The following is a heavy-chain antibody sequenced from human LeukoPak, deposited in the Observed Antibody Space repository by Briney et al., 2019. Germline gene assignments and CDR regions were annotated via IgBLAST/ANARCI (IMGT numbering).Heavy chain of an antibody. Sequence: GGSLRLSCAASGFTFSSYSMYWVRQAPGKGLEWVSYISSSSNTIYYADSVKGRFTISRDNAKNSLYLQMNSLRAEDTAVYYCARDRGDWLPRDIDYWGQGTRVTVSS. CDR1: GFTFSSYS. V-gene: IGHV3-48*01. D-gene: IGHD2-21*02. CDR2: ISSSSNTI. J-gene: IGHJ4*02. CDR3: ARDRGDWLPRDIDY.